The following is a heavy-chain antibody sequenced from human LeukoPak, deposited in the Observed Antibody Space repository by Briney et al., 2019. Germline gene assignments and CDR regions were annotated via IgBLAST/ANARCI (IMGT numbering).Heavy chain of an antibody. CDR2: IYYSGST. CDR1: GGSISSYY. CDR3: ARQGYYGSGTLSP. J-gene: IGHJ5*02. D-gene: IGHD3-10*01. Sequence: PSETLSLTCTVSGGSISSYYWSWIRQPPGKGLEWIGYIYYSGSTNYNPSLKSRVTISVDTSKNQFSLKLSSVTAADTAVYYCARQGYYGSGTLSPWGQGTLVTVSS. V-gene: IGHV4-59*08.